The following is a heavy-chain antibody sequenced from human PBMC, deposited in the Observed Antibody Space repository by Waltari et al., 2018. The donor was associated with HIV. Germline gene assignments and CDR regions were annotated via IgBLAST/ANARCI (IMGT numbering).Heavy chain of an antibody. CDR3: ARDSSGYYYVGYGMDV. CDR1: GFTFTTYA. V-gene: IGHV3-30*01. Sequence: QVQLVESGGGVVQPGRSLRLSCAASGFTFTTYAMYWVRQAPDKGLECVAVISYDGSNKYYADSVKGRFTISRDNSKNTLYLQMNSLRAEDTAVYYCARDSSGYYYVGYGMDVWGQGTTVTVSS. D-gene: IGHD3-22*01. CDR2: ISYDGSNK. J-gene: IGHJ6*02.